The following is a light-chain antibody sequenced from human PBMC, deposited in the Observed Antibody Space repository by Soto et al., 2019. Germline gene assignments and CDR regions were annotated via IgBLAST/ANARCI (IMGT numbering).Light chain of an antibody. J-gene: IGKJ1*01. Sequence: EIVRTQSPATLSVSPGERATLSCRASQSVSSDLAWYHKKPGQAPRLLIYGASTRATGIPARFSGSGSGTEFNLTINRLQSEDFAVYYCQQYNNWTRTFGQGTKVDIK. CDR2: GAS. V-gene: IGKV3-15*01. CDR1: QSVSSD. CDR3: QQYNNWTRT.